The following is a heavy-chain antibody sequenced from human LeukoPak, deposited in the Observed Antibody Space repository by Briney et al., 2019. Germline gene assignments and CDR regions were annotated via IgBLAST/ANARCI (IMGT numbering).Heavy chain of an antibody. Sequence: SETLSPTCAVYGGSFSGYYWSWIRQPLGKELEWIGEINHSGSTNYNPSLKSRVTISVDTSKNQFSLKLSSVTAADTAVYYCARGRGRKFGELLAYYFDYWGQGTLVTASS. D-gene: IGHD3-10*01. J-gene: IGHJ4*02. CDR3: ARGRGRKFGELLAYYFDY. CDR2: INHSGST. CDR1: GGSFSGYY. V-gene: IGHV4-34*01.